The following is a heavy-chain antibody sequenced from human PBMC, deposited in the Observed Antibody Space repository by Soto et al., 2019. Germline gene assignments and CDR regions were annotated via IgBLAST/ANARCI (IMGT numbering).Heavy chain of an antibody. J-gene: IGHJ6*02. CDR1: GGTFSSYA. CDR2: IIPIFGTA. V-gene: IGHV1-69*06. CDR3: ASSAPDDYGGNSASPYGMGV. D-gene: IGHD4-17*01. Sequence: SVKVSCKASGGTFSSYAISWVRQAPGQGLEWMGGIIPIFGTANYAQKFQGRVTITADKSTSTAYMELSSLRSEDTAVYYCASSAPDDYGGNSASPYGMGVWGQGTTVTVSS.